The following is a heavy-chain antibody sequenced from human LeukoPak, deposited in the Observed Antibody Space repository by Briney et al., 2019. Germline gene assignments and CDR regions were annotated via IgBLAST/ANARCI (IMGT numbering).Heavy chain of an antibody. CDR1: GFTFSTFA. Sequence: PGGSLRLSCAASGFTFSTFAMSWVRQAPGKGLEWVSAVSGSGGSTYYADSVKGRFTISRDNSKNTLYLQVNSLRAEDTAVYYCAKTGAGYYYMDVWGKGTTVTVSS. J-gene: IGHJ6*03. V-gene: IGHV3-23*01. CDR3: AKTGAGYYYMDV. CDR2: VSGSGGST. D-gene: IGHD7-27*01.